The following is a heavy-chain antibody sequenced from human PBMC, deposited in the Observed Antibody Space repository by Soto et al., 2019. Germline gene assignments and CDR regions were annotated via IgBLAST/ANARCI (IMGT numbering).Heavy chain of an antibody. V-gene: IGHV3-74*01. D-gene: IGHD3-3*01. Sequence: GGSLRLSCAASGFTFSSYWMHWVRQAPGKGLVWVSRINSDGSSTSYADSVKGRFTISRDNAKNTLYLQMNSLRAEDTAVYYCARLYYDFWSGGFYYYYYMDVWGKGTTVTVSS. J-gene: IGHJ6*03. CDR2: INSDGSST. CDR1: GFTFSSYW. CDR3: ARLYYDFWSGGFYYYYYMDV.